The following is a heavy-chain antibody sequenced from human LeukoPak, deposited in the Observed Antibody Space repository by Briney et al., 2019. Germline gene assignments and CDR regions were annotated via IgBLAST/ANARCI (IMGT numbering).Heavy chain of an antibody. D-gene: IGHD6-19*01. V-gene: IGHV1-2*02. CDR2: INSNSGGT. CDR3: ATRIAVAGFDY. CDR1: GYTFTGYY. J-gene: IGHJ4*02. Sequence: ASVKVSCKASGYTFTGYYMHWVRQAPGQGLEWMGWINSNSGGTNYAQKFQGRVTMTRDTSISTAYMELSRLRSDDTAVYYCATRIAVAGFDYWGQGTLVTVSS.